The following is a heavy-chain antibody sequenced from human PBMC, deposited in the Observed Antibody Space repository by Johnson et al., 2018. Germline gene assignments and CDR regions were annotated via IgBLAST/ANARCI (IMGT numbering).Heavy chain of an antibody. V-gene: IGHV3-33*01. Sequence: QVQLVESGGGVVPPGRTLRLSCAASGFTFSNYGMHWVRQAPGKGLEWVALIWFDGNNKYYGESVKGRFPVSRDNSKNTLYLQMDSLRADDTAVYYCARAHVRSNSCCYYYMDVWGEGTTVTVSS. CDR2: IWFDGNNK. D-gene: IGHD4-23*01. J-gene: IGHJ6*03. CDR3: ARAHVRSNSCCYYYMDV. CDR1: GFTFSNYG.